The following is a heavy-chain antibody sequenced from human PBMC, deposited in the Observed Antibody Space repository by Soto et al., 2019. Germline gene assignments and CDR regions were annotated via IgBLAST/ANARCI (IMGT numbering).Heavy chain of an antibody. Sequence: QVQLVQSGAEVKKPGSSVKVSCKASGGTFSSYGISWVRQAPGQGLEWMGGIIPIFGTANYAQKFQGRVTITADESTRTAYMELSSLRSEDTAVYYCARGGGDGGNPDGWFDPWGQGTLVTVSS. CDR3: ARGGGDGGNPDGWFDP. D-gene: IGHD2-15*01. CDR1: GGTFSSYG. CDR2: IIPIFGTA. J-gene: IGHJ5*02. V-gene: IGHV1-69*01.